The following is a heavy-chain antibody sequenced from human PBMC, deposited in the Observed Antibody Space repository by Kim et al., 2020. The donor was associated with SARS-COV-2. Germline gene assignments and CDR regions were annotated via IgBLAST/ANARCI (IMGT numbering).Heavy chain of an antibody. V-gene: IGHV1-18*01. CDR2: T. CDR3: ARVLAGGYMDV. J-gene: IGHJ6*03. D-gene: IGHD3-16*01. Sequence: TNYAQKLQGRVTMTTDTSTSTAYMELRSLRSDDTAVYYCARVLAGGYMDVWGKGTTVTVSS.